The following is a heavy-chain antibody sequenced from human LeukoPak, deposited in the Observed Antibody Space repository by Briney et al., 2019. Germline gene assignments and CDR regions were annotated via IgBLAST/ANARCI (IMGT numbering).Heavy chain of an antibody. V-gene: IGHV1-69*05. CDR2: IIPIFGTA. Sequence: SVKVSCKASGGTFSSYAISWVRQAPGQGLEWMGGIIPIFGTANYAQKFQGRVTITTDESTSTAYMELSSLRSEDTAVYYCARDFGPSMVRGVIPPDYWGQGTLVTVSS. D-gene: IGHD3-10*01. J-gene: IGHJ4*02. CDR3: ARDFGPSMVRGVIPPDY. CDR1: GGTFSSYA.